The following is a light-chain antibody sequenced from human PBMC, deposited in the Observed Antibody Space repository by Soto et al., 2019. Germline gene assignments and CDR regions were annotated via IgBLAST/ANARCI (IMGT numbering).Light chain of an antibody. CDR1: QSISSW. CDR2: KAS. Sequence: DIQMTQSPSTLSASVGDRVTITCRASQSISSWLAWYQQKPGKAPNLLIYKASSLESGVPSRFSGSGSGTEFTLTISRLQPDDFATYYCQQYESYSVTFGQGTRLEIK. CDR3: QQYESYSVT. J-gene: IGKJ5*01. V-gene: IGKV1-5*03.